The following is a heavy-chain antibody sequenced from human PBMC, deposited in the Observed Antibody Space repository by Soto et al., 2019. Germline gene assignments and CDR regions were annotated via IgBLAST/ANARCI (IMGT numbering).Heavy chain of an antibody. Sequence: SETLSLTCSVSGDSISNSRFYWAWIRQPPGEGLEWIGSIYHTGNAYYNPSLKSRVTISVDTSKNQFSLKLSSVTAADTAVYYCARLWFGEPVDYWGQGTLVTVSS. CDR1: GDSISNSRFY. V-gene: IGHV4-39*07. J-gene: IGHJ4*02. D-gene: IGHD3-10*01. CDR2: IYHTGNA. CDR3: ARLWFGEPVDY.